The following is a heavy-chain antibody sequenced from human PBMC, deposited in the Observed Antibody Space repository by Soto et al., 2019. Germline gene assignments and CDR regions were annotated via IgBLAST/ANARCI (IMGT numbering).Heavy chain of an antibody. CDR1: GYTFTAYY. V-gene: IGHV1-2*02. CDR2: ISPNNGAT. Sequence: QVQLVQSGAEVQKPGASVKVSCKGSGYTFTAYYMHWVRQAPGQGLEWMGWISPNNGATNYAQKFQGRVTMTRDTSISTTYMELSSLTSDDTAVYYCARQPVMRAAGTAGNWFDPWGQGTLVTVSS. J-gene: IGHJ5*02. CDR3: ARQPVMRAAGTAGNWFDP. D-gene: IGHD6-13*01.